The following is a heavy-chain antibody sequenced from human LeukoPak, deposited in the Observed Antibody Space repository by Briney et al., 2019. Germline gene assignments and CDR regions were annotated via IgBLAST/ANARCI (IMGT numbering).Heavy chain of an antibody. J-gene: IGHJ4*02. D-gene: IGHD3-3*01. V-gene: IGHV3-7*01. CDR1: GFIFTNYF. CDR3: ATDRGWRTSGYYLYYFEY. CDR2: IKHDGSEK. Sequence: GGSLRLPCAASGFIFTNYFMSWVRQAPGKGLEWVASIKHDGSEKYYVDSVRGRFTISRDNTMNSLYLQMSSLRAEDTAVYYCATDRGWRTSGYYLYYFEYWGQGTLVTFSS.